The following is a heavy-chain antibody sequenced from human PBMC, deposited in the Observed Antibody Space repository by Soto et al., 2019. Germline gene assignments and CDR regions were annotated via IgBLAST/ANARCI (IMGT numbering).Heavy chain of an antibody. V-gene: IGHV1-69*13. CDR2: IIPIFGTA. J-gene: IGHJ4*02. CDR1: GGTFSSYA. CDR3: ARVGYYDSSGYFDY. D-gene: IGHD3-22*01. Sequence: SVKVSCKASGGTFSSYAISWVRQAPGQGLEWMGGIIPIFGTANYAQKFQGRVTITADESTSTAYMELSSLRSEDTAVYYCARVGYYDSSGYFDYWGQGTLVTVSS.